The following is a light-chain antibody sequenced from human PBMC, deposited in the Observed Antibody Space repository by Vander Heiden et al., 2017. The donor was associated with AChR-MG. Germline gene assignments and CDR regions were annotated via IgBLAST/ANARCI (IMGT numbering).Light chain of an antibody. J-gene: IGLJ2*01. CDR1: NLGDKY. Sequence: SYELTQPPPVSVSPGQTASITCPGDNLGDKYACWYQQKPGQSPVLVIYQDSKRPSGIPERFSGSTSGNTATLTIRGTQAMDEADYYCQAWDSSTVVFGGGTKLTVL. CDR2: QDS. V-gene: IGLV3-1*01. CDR3: QAWDSSTVV.